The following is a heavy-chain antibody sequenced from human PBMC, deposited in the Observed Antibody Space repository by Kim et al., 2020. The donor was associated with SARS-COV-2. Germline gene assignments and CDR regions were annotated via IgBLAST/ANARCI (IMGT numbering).Heavy chain of an antibody. CDR1: GFTFSSYA. D-gene: IGHD1-7*01. J-gene: IGHJ6*02. CDR3: AKAGMITGTTFYYYGMDV. CDR2: ISGSGGST. V-gene: IGHV3-23*01. Sequence: GGSLRLSCAASGFTFSSYAMSWVRQAPGKGLEWVSAISGSGGSTYYADSVKGRFTISRDNSKNTLYLQMNSLRAEDTAVYYCAKAGMITGTTFYYYGMDVWGQGTTVTVSS.